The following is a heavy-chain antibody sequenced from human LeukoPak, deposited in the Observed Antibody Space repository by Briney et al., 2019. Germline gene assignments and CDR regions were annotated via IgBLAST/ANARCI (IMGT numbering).Heavy chain of an antibody. Sequence: GGSLRLSCAVSGLTFDDYAMSWVRQAPGRGLEWVSAISKSGGHTYYTPSAKGRFTIYRDNSKNTQYLQMNSLRAEDTAVYYCATSWGPDTSAFRWGRDGMDVWGQGTTVIVSS. CDR2: ISKSGGHT. D-gene: IGHD3-16*01. CDR3: ATSWGPDTSAFRWGRDGMDV. J-gene: IGHJ6*02. V-gene: IGHV3-23*01. CDR1: GLTFDDYA.